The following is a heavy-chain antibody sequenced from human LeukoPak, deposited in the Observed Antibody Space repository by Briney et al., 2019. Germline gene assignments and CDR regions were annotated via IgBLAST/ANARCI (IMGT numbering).Heavy chain of an antibody. V-gene: IGHV3-23*01. D-gene: IGHD1/OR15-1a*01. CDR1: GFTFSSYA. J-gene: IGHJ4*02. CDR3: ARLLQTIFDY. Sequence: SGGSLRLSCAASGFTFSSYAMSWVRQAPGKGLEWVSATSGSGGSTYYADSVKGRFTISRDNSKNTLYLQMNSLRAEDTAVYYCARLLQTIFDYWGQGTLVTVSS. CDR2: TSGSGGST.